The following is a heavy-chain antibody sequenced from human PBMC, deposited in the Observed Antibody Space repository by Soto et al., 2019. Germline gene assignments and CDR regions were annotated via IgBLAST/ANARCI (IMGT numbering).Heavy chain of an antibody. D-gene: IGHD6-19*01. J-gene: IGHJ4*02. Sequence: AASVKVSCKASGYSFTSYGISWLRQAPGQGLEWMGWISAYNANTNYAQKLQGRVTMTTDTSTSTASMELRSLRSDDTSVYYCARLWGSGWYRVNYWGQGTLVTVSS. V-gene: IGHV1-18*01. CDR2: ISAYNANT. CDR3: ARLWGSGWYRVNY. CDR1: GYSFTSYG.